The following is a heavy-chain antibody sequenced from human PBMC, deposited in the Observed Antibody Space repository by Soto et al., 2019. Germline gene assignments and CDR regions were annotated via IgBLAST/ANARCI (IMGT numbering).Heavy chain of an antibody. D-gene: IGHD3-16*01. CDR3: ARGELDAFDI. CDR1: GGSISSGGYY. V-gene: IGHV4-39*07. CDR2: IYYSGST. J-gene: IGHJ3*02. Sequence: SETLSLTCTVSGGSISSGGYYWSWIRQHPGKGLEWIGSIYYSGSTNYNPSLKSRVTISVDTSKNQFSLKLSSVTAADTAVYYCARGELDAFDIWGQGTMVTVSS.